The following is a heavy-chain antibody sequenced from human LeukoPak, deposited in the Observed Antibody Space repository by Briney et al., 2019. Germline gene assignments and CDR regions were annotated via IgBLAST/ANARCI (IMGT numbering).Heavy chain of an antibody. D-gene: IGHD3-10*01. V-gene: IGHV3-30*04. CDR3: ARDNYYGSNWFDP. Sequence: GGSLRLSCAASGFTFSSYAMHWVRQAPGKGLEWVAVISYDGSDGSNRYYADSVKGRFTISRDNSKNTLYLQMNSLRAEDTAVYYCARDNYYGSNWFDPWGQGTLVTVSS. CDR1: GFTFSSYA. J-gene: IGHJ5*02. CDR2: ISYDGSDGSNR.